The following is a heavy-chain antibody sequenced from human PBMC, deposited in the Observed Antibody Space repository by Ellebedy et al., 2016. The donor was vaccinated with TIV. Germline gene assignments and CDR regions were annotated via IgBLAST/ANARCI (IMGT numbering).Heavy chain of an antibody. V-gene: IGHV3-30-3*01. CDR3: ARDLPPYYYDSSGFGMDV. J-gene: IGHJ6*02. Sequence: GGSLRLSXAASGFTFSSYAMHWVRQAPGKGLEWVAVISYDGSNKYYADSVKGRFTISRDNSKNTLYLQMNSLRAEDTAVYYCARDLPPYYYDSSGFGMDVWGQGTTVTVSS. CDR1: GFTFSSYA. D-gene: IGHD3-22*01. CDR2: ISYDGSNK.